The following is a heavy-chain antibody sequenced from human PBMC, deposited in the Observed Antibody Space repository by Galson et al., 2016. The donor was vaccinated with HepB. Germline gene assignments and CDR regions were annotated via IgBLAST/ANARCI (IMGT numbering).Heavy chain of an antibody. CDR3: ARRPPGIDALNY. CDR2: IDHSDPDT. V-gene: IGHV5-10-1*01. D-gene: IGHD6-13*01. J-gene: IGHJ4*02. CDR1: GYSFTSYW. Sequence: QSGAEVKKPGESLRISCKGSGYSFTSYWITWVRQMPGKGLEWLGTIDHSDPDTQYSPSFQGHVTISAEKSINTAYLQWGSLQASDTAMYYCARRPPGIDALNYWGQGTLVTVSS.